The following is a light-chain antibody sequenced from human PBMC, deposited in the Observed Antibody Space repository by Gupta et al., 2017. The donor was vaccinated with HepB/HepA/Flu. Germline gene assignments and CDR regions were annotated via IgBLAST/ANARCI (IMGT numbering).Light chain of an antibody. CDR1: SSNIGNNY. Sequence: QSVLTPPPSASGTPAQRLTISCSGSSSNIGNNYVYWYQQLPGTAPKVLNDRNNQRPSGVPDRFAGSTAGSSAALGNSGLRYEDEADDDGAAWDASLSVHHVFGTGTKVTVL. CDR3: AAWDASLSVHHV. CDR2: RNN. J-gene: IGLJ1*01. V-gene: IGLV1-47*01.